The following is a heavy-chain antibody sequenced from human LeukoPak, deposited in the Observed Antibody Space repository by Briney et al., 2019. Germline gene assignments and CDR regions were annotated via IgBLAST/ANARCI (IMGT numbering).Heavy chain of an antibody. D-gene: IGHD3-10*01. J-gene: IGHJ4*02. Sequence: GGSLRLSCAVSGIIFSDYWMSWVRQAPGKGLEWVANIKHDSSEKYYVDSVKGRFTISRDNAKNSLYLQRNSLRAEDTAVYYCVNDLARRGGYWGQGTLVTVSA. CDR1: GIIFSDYW. CDR3: VNDLARRGGY. V-gene: IGHV3-7*01. CDR2: IKHDSSEK.